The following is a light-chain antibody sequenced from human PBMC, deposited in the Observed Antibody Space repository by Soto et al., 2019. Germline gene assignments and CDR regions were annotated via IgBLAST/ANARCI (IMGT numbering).Light chain of an antibody. CDR1: ENVSIW. CDR3: QQYKHYYT. Sequence: DVQMTQSPSTLSASVGDRVTITCRASENVSIWVAWYQQKPGKAPKLLIYKASTLQSGVPSRFSGSGSGTEFTLTLSSMQPDEFATYSCQQYKHYYTCGPGTKLEIK. V-gene: IGKV1-5*03. J-gene: IGKJ2*01. CDR2: KAS.